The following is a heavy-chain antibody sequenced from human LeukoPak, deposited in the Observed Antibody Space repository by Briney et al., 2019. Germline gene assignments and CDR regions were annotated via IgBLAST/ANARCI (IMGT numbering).Heavy chain of an antibody. V-gene: IGHV3-23*01. CDR3: ANIAVAGLSASASFDY. CDR2: ISGSGGST. J-gene: IGHJ4*02. D-gene: IGHD6-19*01. Sequence: PGGSLRLSCAASGFTFSSYAMSWVRQAPGKGLEWVSAISGSGGSTYYADSVKGRFTISRDNSKNTLYLQMNSLRAEDTAVYYCANIAVAGLSASASFDYWGQGTLVTVSS. CDR1: GFTFSSYA.